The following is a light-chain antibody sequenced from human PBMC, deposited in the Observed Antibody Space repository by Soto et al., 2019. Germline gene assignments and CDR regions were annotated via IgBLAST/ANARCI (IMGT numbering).Light chain of an antibody. V-gene: IGKV1-39*01. CDR2: AAS. CDR1: QSIGTY. CDR3: QQSLSTPPT. Sequence: DIQMTQSPSSLSASVGDRVTITCRASQSIGTYLNWYLQKPGKAPQLLIHAASSLQTGVPSRFSGNGSGTEFTLTISSLQPEDFASFYCQQSLSTPPTFGQGTKLAIK. J-gene: IGKJ2*01.